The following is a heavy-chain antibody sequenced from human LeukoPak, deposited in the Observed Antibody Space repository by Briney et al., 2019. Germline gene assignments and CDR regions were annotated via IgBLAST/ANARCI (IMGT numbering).Heavy chain of an antibody. J-gene: IGHJ5*02. CDR2: IYYSGST. CDR3: ARDGRTSRRFGELYSSNWFDP. V-gene: IGHV4-31*03. CDR1: GGSISSGGYY. D-gene: IGHD3-10*01. Sequence: PSQTLSLTCTVSGGSISSGGYYWSWIRQHPGKGLEWIGYIYYSGSTYYNPSLKSRVTISVDTSKNQFSLKLSSVTAADTAVYYCARDGRTSRRFGELYSSNWFDPWGQGTLVTVSS.